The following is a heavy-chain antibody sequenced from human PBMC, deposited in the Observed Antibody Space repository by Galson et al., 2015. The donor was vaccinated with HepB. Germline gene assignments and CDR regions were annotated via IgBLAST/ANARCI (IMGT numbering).Heavy chain of an antibody. Sequence: SVKVSCKASGYTFTSYGISWVRQATGQGLEWVGWMNPKSGDTGYAQKFQGRVTMTRDTSISTAYMELSSLISEDTAVYYCARNPAYTGWFDPWGQGTLVTVSS. D-gene: IGHD3-16*01. CDR2: MNPKSGDT. V-gene: IGHV1-8*02. J-gene: IGHJ5*02. CDR1: GYTFTSYG. CDR3: ARNPAYTGWFDP.